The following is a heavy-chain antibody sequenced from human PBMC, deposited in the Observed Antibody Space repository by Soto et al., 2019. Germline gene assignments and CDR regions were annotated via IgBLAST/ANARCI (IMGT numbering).Heavy chain of an antibody. CDR1: GGSICSSGSY. CDR2: FYYTGGT. D-gene: IGHD3-3*02. Sequence: PRKTLSLTCTVSGGSICSSGSYWGWVRQPPGKGLEWIVSFYYTGGTYSTYYNPSLKSRVTISVDTPKRQFSLNLRSVTAADTAVYYCAARHFWSGPWTDTRLDYWGQGTLVTVSS. J-gene: IGHJ4*02. CDR3: AARHFWSGPWTDTRLDY. V-gene: IGHV4-39*07.